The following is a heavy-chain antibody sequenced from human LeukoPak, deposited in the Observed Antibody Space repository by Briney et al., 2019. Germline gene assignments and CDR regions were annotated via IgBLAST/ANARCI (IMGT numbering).Heavy chain of an antibody. J-gene: IGHJ5*02. CDR3: ARDLMLSRRFDP. CDR1: GGSISSGDYY. V-gene: IGHV4-30-4*01. D-gene: IGHD2-8*01. Sequence: SQTLSLTCTVSGGSISSGDYYWSWIRQPPGKGLEWIGYIYYSGSTYYNPSLKSRVTISVDTSKNQFSLKLSSVTAADMAVYYCARDLMLSRRFDPWGQGTLVTVSS. CDR2: IYYSGST.